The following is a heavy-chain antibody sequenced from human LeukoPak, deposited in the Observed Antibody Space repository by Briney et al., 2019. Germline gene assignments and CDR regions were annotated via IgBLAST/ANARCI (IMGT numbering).Heavy chain of an antibody. CDR1: GYTFTGYY. CDR2: INPNSGGT. V-gene: IGHV1-2*02. Sequence: ASVKVSCKASGYTFTGYYMHWVRQAPGQGLEWMGWINPNSGGTNSAQKFQGRVTMTRDTSISTAYMELSRLTSDGTAVYYCARGEYTYGYDYWGQGTLVTVSS. CDR3: ARGEYTYGYDY. D-gene: IGHD5-18*01. J-gene: IGHJ4*02.